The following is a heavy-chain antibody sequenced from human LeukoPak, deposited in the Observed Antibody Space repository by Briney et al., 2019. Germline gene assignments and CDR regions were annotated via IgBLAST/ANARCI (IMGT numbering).Heavy chain of an antibody. Sequence: ASVKVSCKTSGYFFPSYGISWVRQAPGQGLEWIGWITPSNGNTHYAQDFQGRVTVTTDTSTSTVYMELGSLRSDDTAVYYCARDGYYDILTGIDFWGQGTLVTVSS. CDR3: ARDGYYDILTGIDF. D-gene: IGHD3-9*01. V-gene: IGHV1-18*01. J-gene: IGHJ4*02. CDR2: ITPSNGNT. CDR1: GYFFPSYG.